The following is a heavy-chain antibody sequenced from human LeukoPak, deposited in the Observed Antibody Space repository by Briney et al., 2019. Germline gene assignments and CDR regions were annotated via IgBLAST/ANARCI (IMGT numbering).Heavy chain of an antibody. V-gene: IGHV1-69*10. J-gene: IGHJ4*02. Sequence: ASVTVSCKASGGTFSSYAISWVRQAPGQGREGMGGIITIVGIANYAQKFQGRVTITAAKSTSTAYMDLSSLSSEDTAVYYCAREGSCYEPSYDYWGQGTLVTVSS. CDR3: AREGSCYEPSYDY. CDR2: IITIVGIA. CDR1: GGTFSSYA. D-gene: IGHD5-12*01.